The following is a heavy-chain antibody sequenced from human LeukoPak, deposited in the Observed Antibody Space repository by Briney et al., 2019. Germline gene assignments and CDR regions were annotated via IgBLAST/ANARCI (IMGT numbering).Heavy chain of an antibody. V-gene: IGHV1-46*01. Sequence: ASVTVSCKASGYTFSSSHMHWVRQAPGQGLEWMGVINPSSGTASYAQKFQGRVTMTRDTSTSTVYMELSSLRSEDTAVYYCARDPCSGGSCYNWFDPWGQGTLVTVSS. CDR3: ARDPCSGGSCYNWFDP. CDR1: GYTFSSSH. CDR2: INPSSGTA. D-gene: IGHD2-15*01. J-gene: IGHJ5*02.